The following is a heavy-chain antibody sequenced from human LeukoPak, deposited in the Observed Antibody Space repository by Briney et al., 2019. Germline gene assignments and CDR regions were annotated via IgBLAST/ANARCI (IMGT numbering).Heavy chain of an antibody. D-gene: IGHD5-12*01. J-gene: IGHJ4*02. CDR2: INSDGSST. CDR3: AREASIVGGYDLDY. CDR1: GFTFSSYW. V-gene: IGHV3-74*01. Sequence: GGSLRLSCAASGFTFSSYWMHWVRQAPGKGLVWVSRINSDGSSTSYADSVKGRFTISRDNAKNTLYLQMNSLRAEDTAVYYCAREASIVGGYDLDYWGQGTLVTVSS.